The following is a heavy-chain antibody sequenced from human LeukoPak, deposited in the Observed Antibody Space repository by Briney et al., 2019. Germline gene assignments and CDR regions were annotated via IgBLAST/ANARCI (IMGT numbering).Heavy chain of an antibody. CDR1: GFTFSSYA. Sequence: GGSLRLSCAASGFTFSSYAMHWVRQAPGKGLEWVAVISYDGSNKYYADSVKGRFTISRDNSKNTLYLQMNSLRAEDTAVYYCARDITGIVGATDYWGQGTLVTVSS. V-gene: IGHV3-30*04. D-gene: IGHD1-26*01. J-gene: IGHJ4*02. CDR3: ARDITGIVGATDY. CDR2: ISYDGSNK.